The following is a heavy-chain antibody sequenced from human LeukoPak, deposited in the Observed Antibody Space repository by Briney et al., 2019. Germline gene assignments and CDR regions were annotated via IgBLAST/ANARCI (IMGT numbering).Heavy chain of an antibody. CDR1: GFTFSSYS. CDR3: AKDPNWGFRGVIGYFDY. J-gene: IGHJ4*02. D-gene: IGHD3-10*01. Sequence: PGGSLRLSCAASGFTFSSYSMNWVRQAPGKGLEWVSYISSSSSTIYYADSVKGRFTISRDNAKNSLYLQMNSLRAEDTAVYYCAKDPNWGFRGVIGYFDYWGQGTLVTVSS. CDR2: ISSSSSTI. V-gene: IGHV3-48*01.